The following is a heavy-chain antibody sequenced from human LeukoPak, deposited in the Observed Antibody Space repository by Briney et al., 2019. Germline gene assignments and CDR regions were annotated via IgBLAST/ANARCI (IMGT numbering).Heavy chain of an antibody. CDR2: IIPILGIA. J-gene: IGHJ6*02. CDR1: GGTFSSYA. V-gene: IGHV1-69*04. D-gene: IGHD3-10*01. CDR3: ARSLDGSGSYYTPGYYYGMDV. Sequence: SVKVSCKASGGTFSSYAISWVRQAPGQGLEWMGKIIPILGIANYAQKFQGRVTITADKSTSTAYVELSSLRSEDTAVYYCARSLDGSGSYYTPGYYYGMDVWGQGTTVTVSS.